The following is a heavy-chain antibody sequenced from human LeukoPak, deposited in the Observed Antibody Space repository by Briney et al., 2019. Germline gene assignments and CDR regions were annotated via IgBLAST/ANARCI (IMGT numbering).Heavy chain of an antibody. D-gene: IGHD6-19*01. CDR1: GGSISDYY. V-gene: IGHV4-59*08. J-gene: IGHJ4*02. CDR2: MDYSGST. CDR3: ARRKRGSGGPFDY. Sequence: SETLSLTCTVSGGSISDYYWTWIRHSPGTGLEWIGYMDYSGSTAYNPSLKSRVTISIDTSKKPFSLELSSVTAADTAIYFCARRKRGSGGPFDYWGQGTLVTVSS.